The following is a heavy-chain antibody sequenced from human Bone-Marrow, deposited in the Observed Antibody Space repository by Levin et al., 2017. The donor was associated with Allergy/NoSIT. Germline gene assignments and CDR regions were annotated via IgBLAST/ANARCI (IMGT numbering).Heavy chain of an antibody. J-gene: IGHJ4*02. D-gene: IGHD1-26*01. Sequence: GESLKISCAASGFTFSSYGMHWVRQAPGKGLEWVAVISYDGSNKYYADSVKGRFTISRDNSKNTLYLQMNSLRAEDTAVYYCAKDWWGGKEWELPGIDYWGQGTLVTVSS. CDR2: ISYDGSNK. CDR1: GFTFSSYG. V-gene: IGHV3-30*18. CDR3: AKDWWGGKEWELPGIDY.